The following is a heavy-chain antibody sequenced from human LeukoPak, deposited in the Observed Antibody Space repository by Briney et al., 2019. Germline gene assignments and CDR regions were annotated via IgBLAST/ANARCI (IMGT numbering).Heavy chain of an antibody. CDR1: GGSISSSNYY. CDR3: ARDGRDYYYESSAYWD. CDR2: FYYGGST. D-gene: IGHD3-22*01. J-gene: IGHJ4*02. V-gene: IGHV4-39*07. Sequence: PSETLSLTCTVSGGSISSSNYYWAWIRQSPGKGLEWIASFYYGGSTYYNPSLKSRVTISVDTSKNQFSLKLSSVTAADTAVYYCARDGRDYYYESSAYWDWGQGTLVTVSS.